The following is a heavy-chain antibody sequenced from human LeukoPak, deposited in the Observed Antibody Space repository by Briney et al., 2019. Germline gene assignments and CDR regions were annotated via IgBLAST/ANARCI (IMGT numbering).Heavy chain of an antibody. J-gene: IGHJ4*02. CDR1: GFAFSNYA. D-gene: IGHD3-22*01. Sequence: GGSLRLSCAASGFAFSNYAMSWARQAPGKGLEWVSSITGSGGSTYYADSVKGRLTISRDNSKITLSLQMNSLRADDTAVYYCARVSTYYYDSSGSNYFDYWGQGTLVTVSS. CDR2: ITGSGGST. V-gene: IGHV3-23*01. CDR3: ARVSTYYYDSSGSNYFDY.